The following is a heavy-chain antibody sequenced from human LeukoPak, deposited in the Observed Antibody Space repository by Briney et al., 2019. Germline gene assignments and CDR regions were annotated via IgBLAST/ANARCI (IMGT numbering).Heavy chain of an antibody. CDR3: ARGYSGVVPAAHPDF. CDR1: GYTFTTYA. V-gene: IGHV1-3*01. J-gene: IGHJ4*02. Sequence: ASVKVSCKASGYTFTTYAIHWVRQAHGQGLQWMGWISVGDGNTNYSQKFQGRVTLTRDTSADTAYMELTSLISEDTAVYYCARGYSGVVPAAHPDFWGQGTPVTVSS. CDR2: ISVGDGNT. D-gene: IGHD2-2*01.